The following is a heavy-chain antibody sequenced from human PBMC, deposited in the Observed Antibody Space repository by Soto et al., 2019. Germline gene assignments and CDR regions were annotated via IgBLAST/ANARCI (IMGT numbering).Heavy chain of an antibody. Sequence: EVQLVESGGGLVQPGGSLRLSCAASGFTFSNYWMTWVRQAPGKGLEWVANIKPDGSEKYYVDSVKGRFTISRDNVKNSLYLQMNSLRVEDTALYDCVRARIDLWGRGTLVTVSS. J-gene: IGHJ2*01. V-gene: IGHV3-7*01. CDR2: IKPDGSEK. CDR3: VRARIDL. CDR1: GFTFSNYW.